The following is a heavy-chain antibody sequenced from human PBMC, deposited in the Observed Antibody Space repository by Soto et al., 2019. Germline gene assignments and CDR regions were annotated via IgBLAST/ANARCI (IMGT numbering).Heavy chain of an antibody. V-gene: IGHV4-31*03. J-gene: IGHJ5*02. CDR2: IYHNRST. CDR1: GGSIDSDGHY. CDR3: ARSPIYSFDSRGPNWFAP. Sequence: PSETLSLTCTVSGGSIDSDGHYWSWIRQHPGKGLEWIGFIYHNRSTSYNPTLKSRISISLDTSKNQFSLTLTSVTAADSAVYYCARSPIYSFDSRGPNWFAPWGPGTLVTVSS. D-gene: IGHD3-22*01.